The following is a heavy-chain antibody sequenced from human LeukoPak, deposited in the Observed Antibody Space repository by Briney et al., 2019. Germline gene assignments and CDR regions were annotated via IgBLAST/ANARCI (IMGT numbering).Heavy chain of an antibody. J-gene: IGHJ4*02. V-gene: IGHV4-39*01. D-gene: IGHD2-2*01. CDR1: GGSISSSSYY. CDR2: IYYSGST. Sequence: PSETLSLTCTVSGGSISSSSYYWGWIRQPPGKGLEWIGSIYYSGSTYYNPSLKSRVTISVDTSKNQFSLKLSSVTAADTAVYYCCLGFCSSTSCYSFAYWGRGTLVTVSS. CDR3: CLGFCSSTSCYSFAY.